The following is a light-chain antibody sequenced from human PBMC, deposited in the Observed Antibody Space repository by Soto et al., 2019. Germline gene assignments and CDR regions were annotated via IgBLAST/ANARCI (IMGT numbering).Light chain of an antibody. CDR1: QGISNF. J-gene: IGKJ5*01. V-gene: IGKV1-27*01. Sequence: DIQMTQSPSSLSTSVGDRVTITCRASQGISNFLAWYQQKPGKVPKLLISAASTLQSGVPSRFSGSGSGTDFTLTITSLQPEDVATYYCQKYSSVITFGQGTRLVIK. CDR2: AAS. CDR3: QKYSSVIT.